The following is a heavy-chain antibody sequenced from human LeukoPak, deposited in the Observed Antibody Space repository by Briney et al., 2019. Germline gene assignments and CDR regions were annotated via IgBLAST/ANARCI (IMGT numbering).Heavy chain of an antibody. CDR1: GLTFSNYW. J-gene: IGHJ4*02. D-gene: IGHD5-18*01. CDR2: INPDGNKK. V-gene: IGHV3-7*01. Sequence: GGSLRLSCVVSGLTFSNYWMIWVRQAPGKGLEWVASINPDGNKKYSADSVKGRFTISRDNAENSLYLQMNSLRVEDTAFYYCARDLAYSRLDYWGQGMLVTVSS. CDR3: ARDLAYSRLDY.